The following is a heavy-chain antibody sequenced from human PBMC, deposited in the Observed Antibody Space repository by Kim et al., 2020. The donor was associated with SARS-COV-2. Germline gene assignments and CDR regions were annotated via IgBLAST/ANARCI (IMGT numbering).Heavy chain of an antibody. CDR2: ITSSGDST. CDR3: AKITTLGGQKHFDP. CDR1: GFTFSSSA. D-gene: IGHD4-4*01. Sequence: GGSLRLSCAASGFTFSSSAMRWARQAPGQGLEWVSSITSSGDSTYYADSVKGRFTISRDNSKNTLYLQMNNLRVEDSALYYCAKITTLGGQKHFDPWGQGTLVTVSS. J-gene: IGHJ5*02. V-gene: IGHV3-23*01.